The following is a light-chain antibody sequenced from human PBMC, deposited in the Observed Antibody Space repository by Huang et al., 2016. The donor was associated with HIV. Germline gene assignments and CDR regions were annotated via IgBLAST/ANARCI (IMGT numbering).Light chain of an antibody. J-gene: IGKJ4*01. CDR3: QQYGSSPLT. Sequence: EIVLTQSPGTLSLSPGERATLSCRASQRVRSSSLAWYQQKPGQSPRLRIFGASNRATAIPDRFSGSGSATDFTLTISRLEPEDFAVYYCQQYGSSPLTFGGGTKVEIK. CDR2: GAS. CDR1: QRVRSSS. V-gene: IGKV3-20*01.